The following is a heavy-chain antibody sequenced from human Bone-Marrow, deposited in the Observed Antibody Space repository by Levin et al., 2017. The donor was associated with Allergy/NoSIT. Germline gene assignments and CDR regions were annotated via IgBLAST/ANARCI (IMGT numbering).Heavy chain of an antibody. CDR2: IYWNDEK. V-gene: IGHV2-5*01. CDR1: GFSLTTSGVG. CDR3: IHTSGHYFYSDSGLDV. Sequence: SGPTLVKPTQTLTLTCTLSGFSLTTSGVGVGWIRQPPGKALEWLALIYWNDEKKYRPSLKSRLTITKDTPKNEVILTMMNVDPGDTATYYCIHTSGHYFYSDSGLDVGGQGTTVTVPS. D-gene: IGHD3-22*01. J-gene: IGHJ6*02.